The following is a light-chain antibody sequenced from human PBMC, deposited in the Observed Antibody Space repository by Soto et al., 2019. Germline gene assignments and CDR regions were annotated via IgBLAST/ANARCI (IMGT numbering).Light chain of an antibody. CDR2: DAS. Sequence: DIQITQSPSSLSACVGDRVTITCQASQNINNYLNWYQQKPGRAPKLLIYDASNLEAGVPSRFSGSGSGTDFTFTISSLQPEDIATYYCQQYENVPLTFGGGTKVDIK. V-gene: IGKV1-33*01. CDR3: QQYENVPLT. J-gene: IGKJ4*01. CDR1: QNINNY.